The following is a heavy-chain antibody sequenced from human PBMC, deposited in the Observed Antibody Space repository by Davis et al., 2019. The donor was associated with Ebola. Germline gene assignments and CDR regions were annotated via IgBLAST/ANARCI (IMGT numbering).Heavy chain of an antibody. D-gene: IGHD1-14*01. Sequence: AASVKVSCKASGYTFTSYAMHWVRQAPGQRLEWMGWINAGNGNTKYSQKFQGRVTITRDTSASTAYMELSSLRSEDTAVYYCAGGRSRSEEPDFDYWGQGTLVAVSS. CDR3: AGGRSRSEEPDFDY. J-gene: IGHJ4*02. CDR1: GYTFTSYA. V-gene: IGHV1-3*01. CDR2: INAGNGNT.